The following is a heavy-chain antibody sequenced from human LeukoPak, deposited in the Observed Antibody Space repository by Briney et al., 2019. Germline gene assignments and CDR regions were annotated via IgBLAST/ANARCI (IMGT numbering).Heavy chain of an antibody. V-gene: IGHV3-23*01. D-gene: IGHD4-11*01. CDR1: GFTFSTYA. Sequence: GGSLRLSCAASGFTFSTYAVNWVRQAPGKGLEWVSTISGSGDSTYYADSVKGRFTISRDNSKDTLYLQMNSLRAEDTAVYYCAREESTVTDQFDYWGQGTLVTVSS. CDR3: AREESTVTDQFDY. CDR2: ISGSGDST. J-gene: IGHJ4*02.